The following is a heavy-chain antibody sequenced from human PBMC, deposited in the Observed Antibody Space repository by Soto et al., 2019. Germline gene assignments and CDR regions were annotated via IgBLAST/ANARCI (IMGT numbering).Heavy chain of an antibody. J-gene: IGHJ4*02. CDR2: IAYPGST. CDR1: GGYISTYY. CDR3: VGLSFCTGTYDCGMDY. Sequence: PSQTLSLTCTVSGGYISTYYWTWIRQPPWKGLEHIGYIAYPGSTSYTPSLTSRVTISLDTSKNQFSLKLRSVTAADTAVYSCVGLSFCTGTYDCGMDYSGRGTLVTVSS. D-gene: IGHD2-8*02. V-gene: IGHV4-59*01.